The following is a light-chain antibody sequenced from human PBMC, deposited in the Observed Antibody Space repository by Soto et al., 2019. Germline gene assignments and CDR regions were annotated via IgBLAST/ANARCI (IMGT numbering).Light chain of an antibody. V-gene: IGKV3-20*01. CDR1: QSVTNNY. CDR2: GAS. J-gene: IGKJ4*01. Sequence: EIVLTQSPGTLPLSPGETATLSCRASQSVTNNYLAWYQQKPGQAPSILMYGASNRATGIPARFSGSGSGTDFTLTISRLEPEDFVLYYCQQHGSSPYTFGGGTKVEIK. CDR3: QQHGSSPYT.